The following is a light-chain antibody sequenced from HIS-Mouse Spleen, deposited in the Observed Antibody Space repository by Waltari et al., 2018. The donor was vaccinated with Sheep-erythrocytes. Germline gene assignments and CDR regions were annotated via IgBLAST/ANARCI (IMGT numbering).Light chain of an antibody. CDR1: KGISSY. J-gene: IGKJ2*01. Sequence: AIRMTQSPSSLSASTGDRVTITCRARKGISSYLAWYQQKPGKAPKLLIYAASTLQSGVPSRFSGSGSGTDFTLTISCLQSEDFATYYCQQYYSYPYTFGQGTKLEIK. CDR2: AAS. CDR3: QQYYSYPYT. V-gene: IGKV1-8*01.